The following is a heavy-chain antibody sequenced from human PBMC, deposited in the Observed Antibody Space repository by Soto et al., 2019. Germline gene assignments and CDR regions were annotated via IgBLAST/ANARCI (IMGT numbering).Heavy chain of an antibody. D-gene: IGHD6-6*01. Sequence: QVQLVESGGGVVQPGRSLRLSCAASGFTFSTYAMHWVGQAPGKGLEWVAVISYDGINKHYSDSVKGRFTISRDNSNNALFLQMNTLSSGDTPVYDCAKDVGYSLSSQLPFDFWGQGALVTVSS. V-gene: IGHV3-30-3*01. J-gene: IGHJ4*02. CDR1: GFTFSTYA. CDR3: AKDVGYSLSSQLPFDF. CDR2: ISYDGINK.